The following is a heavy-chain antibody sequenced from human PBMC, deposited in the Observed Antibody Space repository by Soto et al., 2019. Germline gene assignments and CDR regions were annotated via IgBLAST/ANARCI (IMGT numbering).Heavy chain of an antibody. Sequence: QVQLVQSGAEVKKPGASVKVSCKASGYTFTSYGISWVRQAPGQGLEWMGWISAYNGNTNYAQKLQGRVTMTTDTSTSTAXXXXXSXXXXXXXXXXXXXXXXXWEQLGWFDPWGQGTLVTVSS. D-gene: IGHD1-26*01. J-gene: IGHJ5*02. CDR1: GYTFTSYG. CDR3: XXXXXXWEQLGWFDP. CDR2: ISAYNGNT. V-gene: IGHV1-18*01.